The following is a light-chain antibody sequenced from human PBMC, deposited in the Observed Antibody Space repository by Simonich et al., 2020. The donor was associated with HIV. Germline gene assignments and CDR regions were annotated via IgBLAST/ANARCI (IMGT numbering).Light chain of an antibody. CDR2: LGS. Sequence: DIVMTQSPLSLPVTSGDPASIPCRSSQSLLGSNGYNYLDWYLQKPWQSPQLLIYLGSNRASGVPARFSGSGSGTDFPLKISRVEAENVGVYYCMQALQTPFTFGPGTRVDIK. CDR3: MQALQTPFT. V-gene: IGKV2-28*01. CDR1: QSLLGSNGYNY. J-gene: IGKJ3*01.